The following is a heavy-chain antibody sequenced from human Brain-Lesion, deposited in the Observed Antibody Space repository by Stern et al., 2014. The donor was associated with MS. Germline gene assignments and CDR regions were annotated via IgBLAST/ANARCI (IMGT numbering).Heavy chain of an antibody. Sequence: DQLVESGGGFVQPGGSLRLTCAASGFTFSNYWMHWVRQGPGKGLVWVSRVINDAGRTSYAGSVTGPFTMAGGTSKRPTYLQMNSLRVEDTAIYYCARGERWFDSWGQGTLVTVSS. CDR3: ARGERWFDS. D-gene: IGHD3-10*01. CDR2: VINDAGRT. J-gene: IGHJ5*01. CDR1: GFTFSNYW. V-gene: IGHV3-74*02.